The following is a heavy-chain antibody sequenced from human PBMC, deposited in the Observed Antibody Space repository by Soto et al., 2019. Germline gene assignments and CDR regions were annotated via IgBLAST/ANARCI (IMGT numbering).Heavy chain of an antibody. CDR2: ISSSSSYT. CDR1: GFTFSDYY. V-gene: IGHV3-11*06. CDR3: ARGPPFAATHLDY. D-gene: IGHD2-15*01. Sequence: GGSLRLSCAASGFTFSDYYMSWIRQAPGKGLEWVSYISSSSSYTNYADSVKGRFTISRDNAKNSLYLQMNSLRAEDTAVYYCARGPPFAATHLDYWGRGTQVTVSS. J-gene: IGHJ4*02.